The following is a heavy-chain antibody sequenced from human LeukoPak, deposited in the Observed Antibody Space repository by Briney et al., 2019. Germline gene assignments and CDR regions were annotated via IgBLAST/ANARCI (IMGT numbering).Heavy chain of an antibody. J-gene: IGHJ4*02. D-gene: IGHD6-13*01. V-gene: IGHV4-59*01. CDR3: ASRPAGSTWYGVFDY. Sequence: SETLSLTCTVSGGSISHYYWSWIRQSPGKGLEWIGYIYYSGTTNYNPSLKSRVTISVDTSRNQFSLQLRSVTAADTAVYYCASRPAGSTWYGVFDYWSQGTLVTVSS. CDR2: IYYSGTT. CDR1: GGSISHYY.